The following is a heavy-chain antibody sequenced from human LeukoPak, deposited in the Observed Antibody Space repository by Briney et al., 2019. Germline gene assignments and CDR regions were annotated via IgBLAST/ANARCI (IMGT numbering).Heavy chain of an antibody. CDR2: IHRSGST. CDR1: GGSISSSAW. J-gene: IGHJ4*02. Sequence: PSETLSLTCAVSGGSISSSAWWCWVRQPPGKGLEWIGEIHRSGSTYYNPSLESRLTMSLDKSKNQFSLNLYSVTAADTAVYFCVTGGSSWNEYWGQGTLVTVSS. V-gene: IGHV4-4*02. CDR3: VTGGSSWNEY. D-gene: IGHD6-13*01.